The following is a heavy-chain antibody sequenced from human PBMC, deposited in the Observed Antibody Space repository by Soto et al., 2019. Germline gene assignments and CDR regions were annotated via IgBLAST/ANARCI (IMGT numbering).Heavy chain of an antibody. CDR1: GFNFSTYS. Sequence: VGSLRLSYAASGFNFSTYSMNWGRQAPGKGLEWVSSISSSSSYIYYADSVKGRFTISRDNAKNSLYLQMNSLRAEDTAVYYCARDGQIPRSGMDVWGQGTTVTVSS. J-gene: IGHJ6*02. CDR2: ISSSSSYI. V-gene: IGHV3-21*01. D-gene: IGHD2-2*02. CDR3: ARDGQIPRSGMDV.